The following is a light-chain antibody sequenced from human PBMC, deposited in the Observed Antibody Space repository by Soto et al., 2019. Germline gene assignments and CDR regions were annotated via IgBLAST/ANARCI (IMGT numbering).Light chain of an antibody. V-gene: IGKV1-5*01. Sequence: DIQVTQSPSTLSASVGGRCTITCLASQSISSWLAWYQQKPWKAPKLLIYDASSLESGVPSRLSGSGSGTEFTLTISSLQPDDFATYYCQQYNSYWTFGQGTKVDIK. J-gene: IGKJ1*01. CDR1: QSISSW. CDR2: DAS. CDR3: QQYNSYWT.